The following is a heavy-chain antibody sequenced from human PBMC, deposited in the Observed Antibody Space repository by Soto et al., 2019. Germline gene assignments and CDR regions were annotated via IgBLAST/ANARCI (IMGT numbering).Heavy chain of an antibody. CDR1: GGSISSYY. CDR3: ARADPDASVGY. D-gene: IGHD2-15*01. Sequence: SETLSLTCTVSGGSISSYYWIWIRQPPGKGLEWIGYISYSGSTNYNPSLKSRPTISVDTSKNQFSLSMNSMIAADTAVYYCARADPDASVGYWGQGTLVTVSS. CDR2: ISYSGST. V-gene: IGHV4-59*01. J-gene: IGHJ4*02.